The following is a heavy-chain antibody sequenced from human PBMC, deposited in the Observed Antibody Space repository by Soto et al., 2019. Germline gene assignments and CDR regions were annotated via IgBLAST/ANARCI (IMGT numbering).Heavy chain of an antibody. CDR2: ISAYNGNT. D-gene: IGHD2-15*01. Sequence: ASVKVSCKASGYTFTSYGISWVRQAPGQGLEWMGWISAYNGNTNYAQKLQGRVTMTTDTSTSTAYMELRSLRSDDTAVYYCARDFDRGLAATDYFDYWGQGTLVTVSS. CDR3: ARDFDRGLAATDYFDY. J-gene: IGHJ4*02. CDR1: GYTFTSYG. V-gene: IGHV1-18*01.